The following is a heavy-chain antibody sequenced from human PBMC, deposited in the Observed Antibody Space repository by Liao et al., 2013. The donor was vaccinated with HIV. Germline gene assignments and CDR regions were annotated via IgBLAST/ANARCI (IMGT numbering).Heavy chain of an antibody. CDR3: ARGDAGYYYYLDV. D-gene: IGHD1-14*01. J-gene: IGHJ6*03. V-gene: IGHV4-59*01. Sequence: QVQLQESGPGLVKPSETLSLTCTVSGGSMSSYSWSWIRQPPGKGLEWIGNVFYSGRTNYNSSLRSRVTISGDTSRNQFSLRLNSVTAADTAVYFCARGDAGYYYYLDVWGKGTTVTVSS. CDR2: VFYSGRT. CDR1: GGSMSSYS.